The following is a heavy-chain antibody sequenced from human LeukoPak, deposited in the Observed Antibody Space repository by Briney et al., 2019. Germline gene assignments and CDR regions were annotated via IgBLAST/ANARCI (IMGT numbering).Heavy chain of an antibody. J-gene: IGHJ4*02. Sequence: PGGALRLSCAAPGFTFSSYLMTWGRQAPEKGLGWGGSLKQDGSDKYYVESVKGRFTISRDNAKNSLYLQMNSLRVEDTAVYYCAKYFDSSGYSHIRFDYWGQGALVTVSS. CDR1: GFTFSSYL. CDR3: AKYFDSSGYSHIRFDY. V-gene: IGHV3-7*01. D-gene: IGHD3-22*01. CDR2: LKQDGSDK.